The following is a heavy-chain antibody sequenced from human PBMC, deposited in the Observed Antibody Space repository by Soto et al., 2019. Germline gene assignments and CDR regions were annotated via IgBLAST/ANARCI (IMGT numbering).Heavy chain of an antibody. D-gene: IGHD5-12*01. Sequence: GGSLRLSCAASGFTFSDYYMSWIRQAPGKGLEWVSYISSSSSYTNYADSVKGRFTISRDNAKNSLYLQMNSLRAEDTAVYYCASGYASVSDYWGQGTLVTVSS. V-gene: IGHV3-11*06. CDR2: ISSSSSYT. J-gene: IGHJ4*02. CDR1: GFTFSDYY. CDR3: ASGYASVSDY.